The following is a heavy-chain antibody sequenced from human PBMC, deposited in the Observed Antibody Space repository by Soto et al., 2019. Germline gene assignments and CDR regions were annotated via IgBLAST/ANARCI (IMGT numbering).Heavy chain of an antibody. CDR3: ASARNIAARHWFDP. CDR2: IIPIFGTA. CDR1: GGTFSSYA. J-gene: IGHJ5*02. V-gene: IGHV1-69*13. Sequence: ASVKVSCKASGGTFSSYAISWVRQAPGQGLEWMGGIIPIFGTANYAQKFQGRVTITADESTSTAYMELSSLRSEDTAVYYCASARNIAARHWFDPWGQGTLVTVSS. D-gene: IGHD6-6*01.